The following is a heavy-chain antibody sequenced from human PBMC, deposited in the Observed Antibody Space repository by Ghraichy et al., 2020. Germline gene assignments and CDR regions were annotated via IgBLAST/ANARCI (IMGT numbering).Heavy chain of an antibody. CDR2: TYYRSKWYN. D-gene: IGHD5-24*01. CDR3: TRGRDGYINY. J-gene: IGHJ4*02. V-gene: IGHV6-1*01. CDR1: GDSVSSSSAA. Sequence: SQTLSLTCGISGDSVSSSSAAWSWIRQSPSRGLEWLGRTYYRSKWYNDYAVSVKSRITISPDTSKNQFSLQLNSVTPVDTAVYYCTRGRDGYINYWGQGTLVTVSS.